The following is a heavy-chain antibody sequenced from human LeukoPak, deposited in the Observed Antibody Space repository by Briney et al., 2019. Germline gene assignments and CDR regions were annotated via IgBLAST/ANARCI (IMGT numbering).Heavy chain of an antibody. Sequence: QPGGSLRLSCAASGFTFSSYAMHWVRQAPGKGLEYVSAISSNGGSTYYANSVKGRFTISRDNSKNTLYLQMNSLRAEDTAVYYCARDGYYYDSSGYYYVPADAFDIWGQGTMVTVSS. J-gene: IGHJ3*02. V-gene: IGHV3-64*01. D-gene: IGHD3-22*01. CDR2: ISSNGGST. CDR1: GFTFSSYA. CDR3: ARDGYYYDSSGYYYVPADAFDI.